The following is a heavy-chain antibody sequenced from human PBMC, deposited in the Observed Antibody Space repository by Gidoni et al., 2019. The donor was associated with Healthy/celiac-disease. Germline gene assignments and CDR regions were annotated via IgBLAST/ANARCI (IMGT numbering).Heavy chain of an antibody. D-gene: IGHD4-17*01. Sequence: EVQLVESGGGLVKPGGSLRLSCAASGFTFSSYSMNWVRQAPGKGLEWVSSISSSSSYIYYADSVKGRFTISRDNAKNSLYLQMNSLRAEDTAVYYCARDGYGDYGTEAFDIWGQGTMVTVSS. CDR3: ARDGYGDYGTEAFDI. J-gene: IGHJ3*02. V-gene: IGHV3-21*01. CDR1: GFTFSSYS. CDR2: ISSSSSYI.